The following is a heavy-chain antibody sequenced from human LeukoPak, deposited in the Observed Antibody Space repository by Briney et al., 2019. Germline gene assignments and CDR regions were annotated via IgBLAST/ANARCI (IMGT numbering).Heavy chain of an antibody. Sequence: WIGRIYTSGSTNYNPSLTSRVTMSVDTSKNQFSLKLSSVTAADTAVYYCARFGDTAMVTSVWGQGTLVTVSS. CDR2: IYTSGST. J-gene: IGHJ4*02. V-gene: IGHV4-59*10. D-gene: IGHD5-18*01. CDR3: ARFGDTAMVTSV.